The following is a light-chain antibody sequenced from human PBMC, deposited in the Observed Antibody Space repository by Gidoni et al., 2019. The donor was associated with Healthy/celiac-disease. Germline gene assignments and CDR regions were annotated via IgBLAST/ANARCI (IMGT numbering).Light chain of an antibody. Sequence: DIVMTQSPDSLAVSLGERATINCKSSQSVLYSSTNKNYLAWYQQKPGQPPKLLIYWASTRESGVPDRFSGSGSGTDFTLTISSLQAEDVAVYYCQQYYSTLTFGGXTKVEIK. CDR3: QQYYSTLT. J-gene: IGKJ4*01. V-gene: IGKV4-1*01. CDR2: WAS. CDR1: QSVLYSSTNKNY.